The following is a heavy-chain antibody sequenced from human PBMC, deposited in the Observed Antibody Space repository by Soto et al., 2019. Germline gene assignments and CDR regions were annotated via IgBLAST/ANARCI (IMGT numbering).Heavy chain of an antibody. D-gene: IGHD6-13*01. Sequence: EVQLLESGGGLVQPGGSLRLSCAASGFTFSSYAMSWVRQAPGKGLEWVSAISGSGGSTYYADSVKGRLTISRDNSQNTMCLQTNSRRPENTPVYYCASENGGRSSWFEFDYWGQGTRVTVSS. CDR1: GFTFSSYA. V-gene: IGHV3-23*01. J-gene: IGHJ4*02. CDR2: ISGSGGST. CDR3: ASENGGRSSWFEFDY.